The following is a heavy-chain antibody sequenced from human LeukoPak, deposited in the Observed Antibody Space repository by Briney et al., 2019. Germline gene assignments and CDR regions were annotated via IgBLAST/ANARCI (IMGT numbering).Heavy chain of an antibody. CDR3: VKDIQLST. D-gene: IGHD5-24*01. J-gene: IGHJ3*01. CDR1: GFNFITAA. Sequence: GGSLRLSCAASGFNFITAAMTWVRQAPGEGLEWVSLIGSSGGSTYYADSVKGRFTISRDNSNHTLSLQMNSLRVEDTAIYYCVKDIQLSTWGLGTMVTVSS. V-gene: IGHV3-23*01. CDR2: IGSSGGST.